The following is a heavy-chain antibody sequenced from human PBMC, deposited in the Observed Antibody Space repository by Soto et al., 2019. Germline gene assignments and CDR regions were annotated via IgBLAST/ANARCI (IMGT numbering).Heavy chain of an antibody. CDR2: ISAYNGNT. CDR1: GYTFTSYG. J-gene: IGHJ6*04. D-gene: IGHD3-22*01. V-gene: IGHV1-18*04. CDR3: ASGRDNYYDSSGYPRQYGMDV. Sequence: QVHLVQSGAEVKKPGASVKVSCTASGYTFTSYGISWVRQAPGQGLEWMGWISAYNGNTNYEQKLQGRVTMTTDTATSTAYMELRSLRSDDTAVYYCASGRDNYYDSSGYPRQYGMDVWGKGTTVTVSS.